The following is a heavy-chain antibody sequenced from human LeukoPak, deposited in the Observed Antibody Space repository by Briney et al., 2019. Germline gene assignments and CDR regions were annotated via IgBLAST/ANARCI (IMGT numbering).Heavy chain of an antibody. J-gene: IGHJ4*02. V-gene: IGHV4-38-2*02. Sequence: SETLSLTRTVSGYSISSGYYWGWIRQPPGKGLEWIGSFYHSGSTYYNPSLKSRVAISVDTSKNQFSLKLSSVTAADTAVYYCARGLYDSSGYYYEGNWGQGTLVTVSS. CDR2: FYHSGST. CDR1: GYSISSGYY. D-gene: IGHD3-22*01. CDR3: ARGLYDSSGYYYEGN.